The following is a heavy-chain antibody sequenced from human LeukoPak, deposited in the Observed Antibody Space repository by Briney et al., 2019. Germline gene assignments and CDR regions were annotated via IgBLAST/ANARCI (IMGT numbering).Heavy chain of an antibody. CDR2: ISSSSSYI. J-gene: IGHJ4*02. V-gene: IGHV3-21*01. CDR3: ARGPSYYYDSSGYQAYFDY. Sequence: GGSLRLSCAASGFTFSSYSMNWVRQAPGKGLKWVSSISSSSSYIYYADSVKGRFTISRDNAKNSLYLQMNSLRAEDTAVYYCARGPSYYYDSSGYQAYFDYWGQGTLVTVSS. D-gene: IGHD3-22*01. CDR1: GFTFSSYS.